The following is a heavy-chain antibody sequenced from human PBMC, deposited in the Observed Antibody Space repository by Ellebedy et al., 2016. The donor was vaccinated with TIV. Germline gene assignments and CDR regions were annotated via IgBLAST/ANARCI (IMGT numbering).Heavy chain of an antibody. D-gene: IGHD1-14*01. CDR1: GYSFTSYW. Sequence: GESLKISCKGSGYSFTSYWIGWVRQMPGKGLEWMGVIYPGDSDTRYSPSFQGHVTISADKSISTAYLQWSSLKASDTAMYYCATHAPAVYWYFDLWGRGTLVTVSS. CDR2: IYPGDSDT. J-gene: IGHJ2*01. V-gene: IGHV5-51*01. CDR3: ATHAPAVYWYFDL.